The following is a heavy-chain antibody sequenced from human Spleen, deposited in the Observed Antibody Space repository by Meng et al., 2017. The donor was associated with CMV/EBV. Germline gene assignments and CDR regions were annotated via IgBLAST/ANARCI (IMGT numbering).Heavy chain of an antibody. D-gene: IGHD6-6*01. CDR1: GFTFSSYA. CDR3: AKDLSRIAARSASGDGMDV. Sequence: GESLKISCAASGFTFSSYAMHWVRQAPGKGLEWVAVISYDGSNKYYADSVKGRFTISRDNSKNTLYLQMNSLRAEDTAVYYCAKDLSRIAARSASGDGMDVWGQGTTVTVSS. V-gene: IGHV3-30*04. CDR2: ISYDGSNK. J-gene: IGHJ6*02.